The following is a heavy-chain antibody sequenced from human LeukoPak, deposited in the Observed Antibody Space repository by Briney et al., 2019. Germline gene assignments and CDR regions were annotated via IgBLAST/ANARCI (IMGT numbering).Heavy chain of an antibody. V-gene: IGHV3-20*01. Sequence: PGGSLRLSCAASGFTFSSFGMSWVRQAPGKGLEWVSGINWNGGSTGYADSVKGRFTISRDNAKNSLYLQMNSLRAKDTALYHCARDRSAYDSSGSDWGQGTLVTVSS. D-gene: IGHD3-22*01. CDR3: ARDRSAYDSSGSD. CDR2: INWNGGST. J-gene: IGHJ4*02. CDR1: GFTFSSFG.